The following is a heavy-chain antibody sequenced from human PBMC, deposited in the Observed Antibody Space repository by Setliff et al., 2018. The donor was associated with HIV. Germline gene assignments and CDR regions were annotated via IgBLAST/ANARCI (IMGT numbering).Heavy chain of an antibody. CDR2: IRYDGSNK. CDR3: AKGLSSGWYPYFDY. Sequence: PGGSLRLSCAASGFTFSAHGMHWVRQAPGKGLEWVAFIRYDGSNKYYADSVKGRFTISRDNSKNTLYLQMNSLRAEDTAVYYCAKGLSSGWYPYFDYWGQGTLVTVSS. V-gene: IGHV3-30*02. D-gene: IGHD6-19*01. CDR1: GFTFSAHG. J-gene: IGHJ4*02.